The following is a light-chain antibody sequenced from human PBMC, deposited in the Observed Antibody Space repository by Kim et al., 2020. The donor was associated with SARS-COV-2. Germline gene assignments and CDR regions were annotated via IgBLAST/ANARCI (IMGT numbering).Light chain of an antibody. Sequence: ASVGDRVTITCRASQGISNYLAWDQQKPGKVPKLLIYAASALQSGVPSRFSGSGSGTDFTLTISSLQPEDGATYYCQKYNSAPRTFGQGTKVDIK. CDR2: AAS. CDR3: QKYNSAPRT. V-gene: IGKV1-27*01. CDR1: QGISNY. J-gene: IGKJ1*01.